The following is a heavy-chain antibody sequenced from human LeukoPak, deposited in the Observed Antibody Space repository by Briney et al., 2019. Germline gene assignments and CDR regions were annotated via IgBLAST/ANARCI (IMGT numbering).Heavy chain of an antibody. CDR1: GFTFSNAW. D-gene: IGHD2-15*01. V-gene: IGHV3-15*01. Sequence: GGSLRLSCAASGFTFSNAWMSWVRQAPGKGLEWVGRIKSKTDGGTTDYAAPVKGRFTISRDDSKNTLYLQMNSLKTEDTAVYYCTTVGRYCSGGSCYPYYYYMDVWGKGTTATVSS. CDR2: IKSKTDGGTT. CDR3: TTVGRYCSGGSCYPYYYYMDV. J-gene: IGHJ6*03.